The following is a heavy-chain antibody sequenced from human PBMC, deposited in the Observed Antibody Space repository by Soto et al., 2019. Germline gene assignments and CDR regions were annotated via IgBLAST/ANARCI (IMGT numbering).Heavy chain of an antibody. CDR2: IYWDDDK. Sequence: QITLKESGPTLVKPTQTLTLTCTFSGFSLSTSGVGVGWIRQPPGKALEWLALIYWDDDKRYSPSLKSRLTITKDPPRTLVLRPMTNMHPVDTAPYCSAHSPRGVPDCGGECQPPEIDAYDIGGQGTMVTVSS. CDR1: GFSLSTSGVG. D-gene: IGHD2-21*01. V-gene: IGHV2-5*02. CDR3: AHSPRGVPDCGGECQPPEIDAYDI. J-gene: IGHJ3*02.